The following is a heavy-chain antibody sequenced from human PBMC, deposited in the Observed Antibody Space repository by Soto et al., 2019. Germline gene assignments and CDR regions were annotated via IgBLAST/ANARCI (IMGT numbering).Heavy chain of an antibody. Sequence: SETLSLTCAVYGGSFSGYYWSWIRQPPGKGLEWIGEINHSGSTNYNPSLKSRVTISVDTSKNQFSLKLSSVTAADTAVYYCARGWQGSSYYDYWGQGTLVTVSS. CDR2: INHSGST. CDR1: GGSFSGYY. V-gene: IGHV4-34*01. D-gene: IGHD6-6*01. J-gene: IGHJ4*02. CDR3: ARGWQGSSYYDY.